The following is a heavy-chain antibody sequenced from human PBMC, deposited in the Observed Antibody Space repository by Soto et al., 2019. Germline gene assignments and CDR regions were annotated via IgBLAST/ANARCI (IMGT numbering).Heavy chain of an antibody. V-gene: IGHV2-5*02. D-gene: IGHD5-12*01. Sequence: QITLKESGPTLVKPTQTLTLTCTFSGFSLSTSGVGVGWIRKPPGKALEWLALIYWDDDKRYSPSLKSRLTTPQDTSKNQVVPTMTNMDPVDTSTYYCAHVYGGYDNFDYWGQGTLVTVSS. CDR2: IYWDDDK. CDR3: AHVYGGYDNFDY. CDR1: GFSLSTSGVG. J-gene: IGHJ4*02.